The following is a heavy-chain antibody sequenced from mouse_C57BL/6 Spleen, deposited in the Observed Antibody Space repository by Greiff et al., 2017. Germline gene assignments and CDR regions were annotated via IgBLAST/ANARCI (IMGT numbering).Heavy chain of an antibody. Sequence: QVQLQQSGAELVRPGTSVKVSCKASGYAFTNYLIEWVKQRPGQGLEWIGVINPGSGGTNYNEKFKGKATLTADKSSSTAYMQLSSLTSEDAAVYFCARGGSIYDGNYGDAMDYWGQGTSVTVSS. CDR3: ARGGSIYDGNYGDAMDY. CDR1: GYAFTNYL. D-gene: IGHD2-1*01. CDR2: INPGSGGT. J-gene: IGHJ4*01. V-gene: IGHV1-54*01.